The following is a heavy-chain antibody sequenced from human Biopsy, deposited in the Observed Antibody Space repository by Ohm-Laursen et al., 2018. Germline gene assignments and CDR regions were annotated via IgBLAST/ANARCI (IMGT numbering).Heavy chain of an antibody. J-gene: IGHJ4*02. Sequence: SDTLSLTCTVSGGSIKSYYWNWIRQSPGKGLVWIGFIYYTGHTNYNPSLKSRATISVDTSKNQFSLKVISVTAADTAVYYCARLTGDPSYWGQGILVTVSS. CDR3: ARLTGDPSY. V-gene: IGHV4-59*07. CDR2: IYYTGHT. D-gene: IGHD7-27*01. CDR1: GGSIKSYY.